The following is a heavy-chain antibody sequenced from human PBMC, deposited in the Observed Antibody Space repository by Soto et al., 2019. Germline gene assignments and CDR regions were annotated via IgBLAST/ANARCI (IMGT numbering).Heavy chain of an antibody. CDR1: GFIFSDYY. Sequence: GGSLRLSCAVSGFIFSDYYTSWIRQAPGKGLEWVSYISSRGDIIYYADSVKGRFTISRDNAKNSLYLQMNSLRAEDTAVYYCARALGYYDSSSYFDYWGQGTLGTVSS. V-gene: IGHV3-11*01. D-gene: IGHD3-22*01. J-gene: IGHJ4*02. CDR3: ARALGYYDSSSYFDY. CDR2: ISSRGDII.